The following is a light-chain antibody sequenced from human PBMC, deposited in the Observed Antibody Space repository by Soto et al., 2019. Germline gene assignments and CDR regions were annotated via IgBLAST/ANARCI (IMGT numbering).Light chain of an antibody. J-gene: IGKJ2*01. CDR3: QQYYSTPYT. CDR2: WAS. CDR1: QSVLYSSNNKTY. V-gene: IGKV4-1*01. Sequence: DIVMTQSPDSLAVSLGERATINCKSSQSVLYSSNNKTYLAWYQQKSGQPPKLLIYWASTREAVVPDRFSGSGSGTDFTLTISSLQAEDVAVYYCQQYYSTPYTFGQGTKLEIK.